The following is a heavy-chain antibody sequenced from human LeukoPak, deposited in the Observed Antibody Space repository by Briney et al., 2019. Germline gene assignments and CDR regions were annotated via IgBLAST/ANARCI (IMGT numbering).Heavy chain of an antibody. CDR3: ARDNYVWQALHYYYMDV. CDR2: IRYDGSNK. D-gene: IGHD3-10*02. CDR1: AFTFSSYG. V-gene: IGHV3-30*02. J-gene: IGHJ6*03. Sequence: GGSLRLSCAASAFTFSSYGMHWVRQAPGKGLEWVAFIRYDGSNKYYADSVKGRFTISRDNSKKTLYLQMNSLRAEDTAVYYCARDNYVWQALHYYYMDVWGKGTTVTVSS.